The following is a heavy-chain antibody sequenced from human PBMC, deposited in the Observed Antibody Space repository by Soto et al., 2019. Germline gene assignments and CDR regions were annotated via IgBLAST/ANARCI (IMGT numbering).Heavy chain of an antibody. J-gene: IGHJ4*01. Sequence: QLQLQESGSGLVKPSQTLSLTCAVSGGSISSGGYSWSWIRQPPGKGLEWIGYIYHSGSTYYNPSLKSRVTISVDRSKNQFSLKLSSVTAADTAVYYCARGMTTVTTIDYWGQEPWSPSPQ. D-gene: IGHD4-4*01. CDR3: ARGMTTVTTIDY. V-gene: IGHV4-30-2*01. CDR2: IYHSGST. CDR1: GGSISSGGYS.